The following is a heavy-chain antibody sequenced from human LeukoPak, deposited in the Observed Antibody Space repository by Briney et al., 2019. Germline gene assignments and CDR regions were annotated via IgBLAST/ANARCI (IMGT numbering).Heavy chain of an antibody. D-gene: IGHD3/OR15-3a*01. CDR1: GYSISSGYY. CDR2: IYHSGST. V-gene: IGHV4-38-2*01. J-gene: IGHJ4*02. Sequence: PSETLSLTCAVSGYSISSGYYWGWIRQPPGKGLEWIGSIYHSGSTYYNPSLKSRVTIPVDTSKNQFSLKLSSVTAADTAVYYCATYNTFRLGFDYWGQGTLVTVSS. CDR3: ATYNTFRLGFDY.